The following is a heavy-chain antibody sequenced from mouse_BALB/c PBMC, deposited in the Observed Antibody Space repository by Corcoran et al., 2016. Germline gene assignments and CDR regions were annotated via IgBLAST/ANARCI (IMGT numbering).Heavy chain of an antibody. J-gene: IGHJ2*01. CDR3: GRSRGGNYVGY. D-gene: IGHD2-1*01. CDR2: IDPANGNT. V-gene: IGHV14-3*02. CDR1: GFNIKDTY. Sequence: EVQLQQSGAELVKPGASVKLSSTASGFNIKDTYMHWVKQRPEQGLEWIGRIDPANGNTKYDPKFQGKATMTADTSSNTVYLQLSSLTSEATAVYYCGRSRGGNYVGYWRQGTTLPVSA.